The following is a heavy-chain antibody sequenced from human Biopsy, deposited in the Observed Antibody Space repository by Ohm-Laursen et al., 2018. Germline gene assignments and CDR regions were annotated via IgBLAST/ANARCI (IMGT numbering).Heavy chain of an antibody. D-gene: IGHD2-21*01. CDR1: GFTFSSYY. CDR3: ARSLWPEDY. J-gene: IGHJ4*02. Sequence: SLRLSCTASGFTFSSYYMSWVRLAPGKGLEWVANINQDGSVKNYVDSVKGRFTISRDNAENSVYLQMSSLRSEDTAVYYCARSLWPEDYWGQGTVVTVSS. CDR2: INQDGSVK. V-gene: IGHV3-7*01.